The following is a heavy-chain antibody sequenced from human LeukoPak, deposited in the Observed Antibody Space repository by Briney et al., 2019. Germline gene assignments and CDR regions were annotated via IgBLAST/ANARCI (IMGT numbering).Heavy chain of an antibody. CDR3: ARAVFLEWLLVYYLDY. CDR2: ISSSSSYI. V-gene: IGHV3-21*01. CDR1: GFTFSSYS. J-gene: IGHJ4*01. D-gene: IGHD3-3*01. Sequence: GGSLRLSCAASGFTFSSYSMNWVRQAPGKGLEWVSSISSSSSYIYYADSVKGRFTISRDNAKNSLYLQMNSLRAEDTAVYYCARAVFLEWLLVYYLDYWGKGTLVTVSS.